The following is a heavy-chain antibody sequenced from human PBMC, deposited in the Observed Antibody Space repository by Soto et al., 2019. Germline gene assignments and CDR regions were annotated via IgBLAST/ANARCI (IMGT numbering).Heavy chain of an antibody. CDR3: ARETVTYYFDY. CDR1: GGSISSYY. CDR2: IYYSGST. V-gene: IGHV4-59*01. Sequence: SETLSLTCTVSGGSISSYYWSWIRQPPGKGLEWIGYIYYSGSTNYNPSLKSRVTISVDTSKNQFSLKLSSVTAADTAVYYCARETVTYYFDYWGQGTLVTVSS. J-gene: IGHJ4*02. D-gene: IGHD4-17*01.